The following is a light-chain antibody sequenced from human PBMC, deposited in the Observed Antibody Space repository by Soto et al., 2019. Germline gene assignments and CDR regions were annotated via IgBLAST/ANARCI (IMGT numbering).Light chain of an antibody. V-gene: IGKV3-15*01. Sequence: EIVMTQSPATLSVSPGERATLSCRASQSVSTTLSWYQQKPGHAPRLLIYGASTRATGIPVRFSGSGSGTEFTLTISSLQSEEFAIYYGQQYDDWPPYTFGQGTKLESK. CDR1: QSVSTT. J-gene: IGKJ2*01. CDR3: QQYDDWPPYT. CDR2: GAS.